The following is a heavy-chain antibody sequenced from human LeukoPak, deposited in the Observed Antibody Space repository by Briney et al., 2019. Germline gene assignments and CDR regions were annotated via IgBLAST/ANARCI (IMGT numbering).Heavy chain of an antibody. D-gene: IGHD1-7*01. J-gene: IGHJ4*02. CDR2: ISGSGGST. CDR1: GFTFSSYA. Sequence: AGGSLRLSCAASGFTFSSYAMNWVRQAPGKGLEWVSGISGSGGSTYYADSVKGRFTISRDNAKNSLYLQMNSLRVEDTAVYYCARELSGTTSYYFDYWGQGTLVTVSS. V-gene: IGHV3-23*01. CDR3: ARELSGTTSYYFDY.